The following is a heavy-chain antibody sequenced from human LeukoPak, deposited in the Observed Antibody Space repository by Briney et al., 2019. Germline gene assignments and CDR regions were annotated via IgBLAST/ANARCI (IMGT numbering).Heavy chain of an antibody. CDR2: IFYTGST. V-gene: IGHV4-59*01. J-gene: IGHJ4*02. Sequence: TSETLSLTCTVSGGSINSYYWSWIRQPPGKGLEWIGSIFYTGSTYYNASLKSRVTMSVDRSKNQFSLKLSSVSAADTAVYFCARPSGSYPAVFWGQGTLVTVSS. D-gene: IGHD1-26*01. CDR3: ARPSGSYPAVF. CDR1: GGSINSYY.